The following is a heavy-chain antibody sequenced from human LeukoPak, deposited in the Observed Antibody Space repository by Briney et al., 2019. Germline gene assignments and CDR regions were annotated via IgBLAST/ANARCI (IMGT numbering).Heavy chain of an antibody. CDR1: GINFRSSG. CDR2: IQNDGSDK. D-gene: IGHD6-13*01. Sequence: PGGSLRLSCAASGINFRSSGMHWVRQAPGKGLEWVTFIQNDGSDKYYAASVKGRFTISGDNSKNTVYLHMASLRADDTALYYCAREGGRAVPGRFDQWGQGTLVTVSS. J-gene: IGHJ4*02. CDR3: AREGGRAVPGRFDQ. V-gene: IGHV3-30*02.